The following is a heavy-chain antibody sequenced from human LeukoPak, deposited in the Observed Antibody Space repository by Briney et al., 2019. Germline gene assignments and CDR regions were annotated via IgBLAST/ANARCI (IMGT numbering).Heavy chain of an antibody. CDR1: GGSFSGYY. D-gene: IGHD4-17*01. CDR2: INHSGST. V-gene: IGHV4-34*01. CDR3: ARSGYTVTNTDV. Sequence: PSETLSLTCAVYGGSFSGYYWSWIRQPPGKWLEWIGEINHSGSTNYNPSLKSRVTISVDTSKNQFSLKLSSVTAADTAVYYCARSGYTVTNTDVWGKGTTVTISS. J-gene: IGHJ6*03.